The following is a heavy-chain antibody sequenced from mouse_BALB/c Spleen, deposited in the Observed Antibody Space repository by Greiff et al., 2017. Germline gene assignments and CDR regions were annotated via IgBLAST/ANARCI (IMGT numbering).Heavy chain of an antibody. CDR2: ISTYYGDA. V-gene: IGHV1S137*01. J-gene: IGHJ2*01. CDR3: ARGNRYADY. Sequence: VQLQQSGAELVRPGVSVKISCKGSGYTFTDYAMHWVKQSHAKSLEWIGVISTYYGDASYNQKFKGKATMTVDESSSTAYMELARLTSEDSAIYYCARGNRYADYWGQGTTLTVSS. D-gene: IGHD2-14*01. CDR1: GYTFTDYA.